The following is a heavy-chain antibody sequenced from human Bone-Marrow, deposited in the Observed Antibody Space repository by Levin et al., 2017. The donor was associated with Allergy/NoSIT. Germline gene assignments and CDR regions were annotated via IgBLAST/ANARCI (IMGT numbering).Heavy chain of an antibody. J-gene: IGHJ5*02. Sequence: PGGSLRLSCAASGFTFSNAWMSWVRQAPGKGLEWVGRIKSKTDGGTTDYAAPVKGRFTISRDDSKNTLYLQMNSLKTEDTAVYYCTTAIVVVVAASWFDPWGQGTLVTVSS. V-gene: IGHV3-15*01. D-gene: IGHD2-15*01. CDR3: TTAIVVVVAASWFDP. CDR1: GFTFSNAW. CDR2: IKSKTDGGTT.